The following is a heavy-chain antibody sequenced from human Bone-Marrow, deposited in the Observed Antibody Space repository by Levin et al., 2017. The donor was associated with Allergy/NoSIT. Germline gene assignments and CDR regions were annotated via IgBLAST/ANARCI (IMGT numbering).Heavy chain of an antibody. J-gene: IGHJ6*02. V-gene: IGHV3-53*01. CDR1: GFTVSTDY. D-gene: IGHD1-14*01. CDR2: IYSGFTT. CDR3: ARDPGFPNGMDV. Sequence: PGGSLRLSCAASGFTVSTDYLAWVRQAPGKGLEWVSLIYSGFTTYYADSVQGRFTISIDNSKNMLYLQMNSLRAEDTAVYYCARDPGFPNGMDVWGQGTTVTVSS.